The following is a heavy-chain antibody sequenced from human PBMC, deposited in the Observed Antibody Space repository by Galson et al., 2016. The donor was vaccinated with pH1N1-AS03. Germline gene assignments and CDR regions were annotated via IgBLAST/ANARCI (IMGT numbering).Heavy chain of an antibody. Sequence: SLRLSCAASDFSFTNYWMTWVRQAPGKGLEWVANINENGSEKHHVDSVHGRFTILRDNAKNSLYLQMNSLRVEDTAVYCCTRGGDWAFDIWGQGTAVTVSS. J-gene: IGHJ3*02. V-gene: IGHV3-7*01. CDR2: INENGSEK. CDR1: DFSFTNYW. D-gene: IGHD2-21*01. CDR3: TRGGDWAFDI.